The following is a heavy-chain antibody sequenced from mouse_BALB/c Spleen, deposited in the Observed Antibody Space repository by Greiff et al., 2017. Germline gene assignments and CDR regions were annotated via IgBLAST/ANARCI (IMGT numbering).Heavy chain of an antibody. CDR2: ISYSGST. D-gene: IGHD2-2*01. Sequence: ESGPSLVKPSQTLSLTCSVTGDSITSVYWNWIRKFPGNKLEDMGYISYSGSTYYNPSLKSRISITRDTSKNQYYLQLNSVTTEDTATYYCARWLPHYYAMDYWGQGTSVTVSS. V-gene: IGHV3-8*02. CDR1: GDSITSVY. J-gene: IGHJ4*01. CDR3: ARWLPHYYAMDY.